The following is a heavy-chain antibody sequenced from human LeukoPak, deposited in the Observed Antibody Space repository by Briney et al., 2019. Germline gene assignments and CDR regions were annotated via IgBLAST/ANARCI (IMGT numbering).Heavy chain of an antibody. D-gene: IGHD3-22*01. Sequence: EASVKVSCKASGYTLTDYYMHWVRQAPGQGLEWMGRINPNSGGTNHAQKFQGRVTMTRDTSISTVYMELSRLRSDDTAVYYCARVGYYESSGYYEYWGQGTLVTVSS. V-gene: IGHV1-2*06. J-gene: IGHJ4*02. CDR1: GYTLTDYY. CDR2: INPNSGGT. CDR3: ARVGYYESSGYYEY.